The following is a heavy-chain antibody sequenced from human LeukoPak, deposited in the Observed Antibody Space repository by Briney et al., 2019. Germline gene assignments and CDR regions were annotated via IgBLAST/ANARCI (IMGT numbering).Heavy chain of an antibody. D-gene: IGHD6-19*01. Sequence: PSETLSLTCTVSGGSISSYYWGWFRQPPGKGLEWIGNICYSGSTYYNPSLKSRVTISVDTSKNQFSLKLSSVTAADTAVYYCARDGGSSGWPNYYYYYMDVWGKGTTVTISS. CDR1: GGSISSYY. CDR3: ARDGGSSGWPNYYYYYMDV. CDR2: ICYSGST. V-gene: IGHV4-59*12. J-gene: IGHJ6*03.